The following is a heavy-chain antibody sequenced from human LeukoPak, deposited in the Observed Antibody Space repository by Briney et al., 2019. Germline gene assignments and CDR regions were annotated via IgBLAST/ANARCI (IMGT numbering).Heavy chain of an antibody. CDR3: ARGSDWLSWFDY. CDR2: AFHTGDT. CDR1: GYSISSGFY. Sequence: SETLSLTCTVSGYSISSGFYWGWIRQPPGKGLEWIGSAFHTGDTYYNPSLKSRVTISVDTSKNQFSLKLSSVTAADTAVYYCARGSDWLSWFDYWGQGTLVTVSS. J-gene: IGHJ4*02. D-gene: IGHD3-9*01. V-gene: IGHV4-38-2*02.